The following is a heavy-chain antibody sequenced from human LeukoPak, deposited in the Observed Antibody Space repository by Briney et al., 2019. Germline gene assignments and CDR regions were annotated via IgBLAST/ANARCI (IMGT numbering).Heavy chain of an antibody. CDR3: ARLNYGDYLDY. J-gene: IGHJ4*02. CDR2: ISAYNGNT. Sequence: ASVKVSCKASGGTFSSYAISWVRQAPGQGLEWMGWISAYNGNTNYAQKLQGRVTMTTDTSTSTAYMELRSLRSDDTAVYYCARLNYGDYLDYWGQGTLVTVSS. V-gene: IGHV1-18*01. D-gene: IGHD4-17*01. CDR1: GGTFSSYA.